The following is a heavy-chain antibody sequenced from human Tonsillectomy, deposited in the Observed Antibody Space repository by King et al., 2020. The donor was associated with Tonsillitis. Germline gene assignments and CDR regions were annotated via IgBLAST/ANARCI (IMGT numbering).Heavy chain of an antibody. CDR3: ARDRDGYIFDC. CDR1: GFTFSSYD. CDR2: ISYDGSYK. Sequence: VQLVESGGGVVQPGRSLRLSCAASGFTFSSYDMYWVRQAPGKGLEWVAVISYDGSYKYYADSVTGRFTISRDNSKNKVFLQMNSLRAEDTAVYYCARDRDGYIFDCWGQGTLVTVSS. J-gene: IGHJ4*02. D-gene: IGHD5-24*01. V-gene: IGHV3-33*05.